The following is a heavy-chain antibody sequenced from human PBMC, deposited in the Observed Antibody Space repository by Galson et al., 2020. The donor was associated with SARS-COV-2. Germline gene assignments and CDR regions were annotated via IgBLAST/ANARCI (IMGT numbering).Heavy chain of an antibody. J-gene: IGHJ4*02. Sequence: ETSETLSLTCAVYGASFSGSHRSWIRQSPGMGLEWIGEIDHTGSTNYNPSLKSRVTISVDTSRNQFSLRLSSVTAADTAVYYCARGARVAPRAYWGQGTLVTVSS. D-gene: IGHD3-3*01. CDR2: IDHTGST. CDR3: ARGARVAPRAY. CDR1: GASFSGSH. V-gene: IGHV4-34*01.